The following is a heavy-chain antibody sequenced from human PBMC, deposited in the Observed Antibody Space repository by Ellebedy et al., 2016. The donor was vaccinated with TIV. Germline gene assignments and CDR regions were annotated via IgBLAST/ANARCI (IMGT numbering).Heavy chain of an antibody. CDR2: SYHSRST. J-gene: IGHJ4*02. Sequence: MPSETLSLTCAVYGGSFSGYYWSWIRQPPGKGLEWIGESYHSRSTNYNPSLKSRVTISGDTSKNQFSLKMNSVTAADTAVYYCARADVRGAKFYFDLWGQGTLVTASS. CDR1: GGSFSGYY. D-gene: IGHD3-10*01. V-gene: IGHV4-34*01. CDR3: ARADVRGAKFYFDL.